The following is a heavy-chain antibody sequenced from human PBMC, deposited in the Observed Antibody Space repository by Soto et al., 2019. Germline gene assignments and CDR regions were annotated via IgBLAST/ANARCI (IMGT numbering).Heavy chain of an antibody. CDR3: ARDPQRGYIVLVPAAIESGDYYYGMDV. Sequence: SVKLSSKASGGTFSSYAISWVRQAPEQGLEWMGGIIPIFGTANYAQKFQGRVTITADESTSTAYMELSSLRSEDTAVYYCARDPQRGYIVLVPAAIESGDYYYGMDVWGQGTTVTVSS. D-gene: IGHD2-2*02. J-gene: IGHJ6*02. CDR1: GGTFSSYA. V-gene: IGHV1-69*13. CDR2: IIPIFGTA.